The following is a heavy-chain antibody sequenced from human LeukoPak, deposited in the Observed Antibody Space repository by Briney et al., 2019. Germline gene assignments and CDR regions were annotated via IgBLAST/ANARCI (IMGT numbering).Heavy chain of an antibody. CDR3: TGGYGLGTYFPPY. CDR1: GFTFSSYW. V-gene: IGHV3-7*01. Sequence: GGSLRLSCAASGFTFSSYWMSWVRQAPGKGLEWVANIKQDGSEKYYVDSVKGRFTISRDNAKNTLHLQMNSLRAEDTAVYYCTGGYGLGTYFPPYWGQGTLVTVSS. J-gene: IGHJ4*02. CDR2: IKQDGSEK. D-gene: IGHD3-10*01.